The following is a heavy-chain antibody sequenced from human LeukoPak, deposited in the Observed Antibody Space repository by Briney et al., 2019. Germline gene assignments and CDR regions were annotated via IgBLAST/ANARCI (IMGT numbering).Heavy chain of an antibody. CDR1: GFTFSTYG. D-gene: IGHD4-17*01. J-gene: IGHJ4*02. CDR3: ARVLMTINYDSGDTLDY. Sequence: PGGSLRLSCAASGFTFSTYGMSWVRQAPGKGLEWVSYISSSGSTIYYADSVKGRFTISRDNAKNSLYLQMNSLRAEDTAVYYCARVLMTINYDSGDTLDYWGQGTLVTVSS. V-gene: IGHV3-48*04. CDR2: ISSSGSTI.